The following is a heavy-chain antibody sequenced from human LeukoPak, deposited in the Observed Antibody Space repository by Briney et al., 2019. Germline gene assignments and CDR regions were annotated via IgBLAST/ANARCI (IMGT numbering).Heavy chain of an antibody. CDR2: IWNDGSQK. V-gene: IGHV3-33*08. D-gene: IGHD3-16*01. CDR1: GFTFSSYA. CDR3: TRWGAGGLTLDY. Sequence: AGGSLRLSCAASGFTFSSYAMSWVRQAPGKGLEWVAVIWNDGSQKYYGDSVKGRFTISKDNSRKTVNLQMDSLRAEDTAIYYCTRWGAGGLTLDYWGQGVLVTVSS. J-gene: IGHJ4*02.